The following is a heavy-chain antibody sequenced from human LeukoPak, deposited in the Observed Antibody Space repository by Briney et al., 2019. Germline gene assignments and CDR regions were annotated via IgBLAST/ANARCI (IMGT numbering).Heavy chain of an antibody. CDR1: GYTFTAYY. D-gene: IGHD4-23*01. V-gene: IGHV1-2*02. CDR3: ARDTSEHDYSGFGY. CDR2: INPNTGAT. Sequence: ASLKVSCKASGYTFTAYYIHWVRQDPGQGLKWMGWINPNTGATHHAQKFLGRVTLTRDTSISTAYMELSSLIDDTAVYYCARDTSEHDYSGFGYWGQGTLVTVSS. J-gene: IGHJ4*02.